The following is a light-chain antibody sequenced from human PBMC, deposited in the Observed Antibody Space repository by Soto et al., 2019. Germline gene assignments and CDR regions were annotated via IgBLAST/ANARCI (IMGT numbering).Light chain of an antibody. Sequence: SYELTQPPSVSVAPGKTARITCGGNNIGSKSVHWYQQKPGQAPVLVIYHDSDRPSGIPERFSGSNSGNTATLTISRVEAGDEADYYCQVWDSSSGVFGTGTKVTVL. CDR1: NIGSKS. CDR3: QVWDSSSGV. CDR2: HDS. J-gene: IGLJ1*01. V-gene: IGLV3-21*04.